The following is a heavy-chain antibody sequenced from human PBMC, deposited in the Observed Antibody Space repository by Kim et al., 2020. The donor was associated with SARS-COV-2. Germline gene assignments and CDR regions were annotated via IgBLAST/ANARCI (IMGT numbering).Heavy chain of an antibody. CDR1: GFTFSSYG. J-gene: IGHJ4*02. CDR2: ISYDGSNK. Sequence: GGSLRLSCAASGFTFSSYGMHWVRQAPGKGLEWVAVISYDGSNKYYADSVKGRFTISRDNSKNTLYLQMNSLRAEDTAVYYCAKETGHYYDSSGYSYYFDYWGQGTLVTVSS. CDR3: AKETGHYYDSSGYSYYFDY. D-gene: IGHD3-22*01. V-gene: IGHV3-30*18.